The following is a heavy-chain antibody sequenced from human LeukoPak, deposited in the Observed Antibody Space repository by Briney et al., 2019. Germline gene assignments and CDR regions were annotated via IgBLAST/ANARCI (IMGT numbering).Heavy chain of an antibody. Sequence: GGSLRLSCAASGFTFSSYSMNWVRQAPGKGLEWVSSISSSSSYIYYADSVRGRFTISRDNAKNSLYLQMNSLRAEDTAVYYCAKKAGTVWFDYWGQGTLVTVSS. V-gene: IGHV3-21*01. CDR2: ISSSSSYI. CDR3: AKKAGTVWFDY. D-gene: IGHD6-19*01. J-gene: IGHJ4*02. CDR1: GFTFSSYS.